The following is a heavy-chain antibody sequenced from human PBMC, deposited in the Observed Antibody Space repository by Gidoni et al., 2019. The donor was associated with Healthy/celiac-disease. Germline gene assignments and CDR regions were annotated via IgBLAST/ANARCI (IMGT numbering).Heavy chain of an antibody. D-gene: IGHD2-2*01. CDR3: ASTIVVVPAAIHIFDY. CDR1: GGSISSSSYY. J-gene: IGHJ4*02. Sequence: QLQLQESGPGLVKPSETLSLTCTVSGGSISSSSYYWGWVRQPPGKGLEWIGSIYYSGSTDYNPSIKSRVTISVDTSKNQFSLKLSSVTAADTAVYYCASTIVVVPAAIHIFDYWGQGTLVTVSS. CDR2: IYYSGST. V-gene: IGHV4-39*01.